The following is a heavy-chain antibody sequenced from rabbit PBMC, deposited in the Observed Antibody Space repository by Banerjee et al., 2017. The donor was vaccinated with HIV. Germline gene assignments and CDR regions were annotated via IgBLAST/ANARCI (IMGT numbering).Heavy chain of an antibody. Sequence: QEQLEESGGDLVKPEGSLTLTCTASGFSFSSSYWICWVRQAPGKGPEWIACIYAGSNTNTGYASWAKGRFTISKTSSTTVTLQMTSLTAADTATYFCARAYADYGHANNLWGPGTLVTVS. J-gene: IGHJ4*01. CDR3: ARAYADYGHANNL. D-gene: IGHD6-1*01. V-gene: IGHV1S45*01. CDR1: GFSFSSSYW. CDR2: IYAGSNTNT.